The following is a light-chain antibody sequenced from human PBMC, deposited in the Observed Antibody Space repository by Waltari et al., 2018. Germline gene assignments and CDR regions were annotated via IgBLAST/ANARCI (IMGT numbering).Light chain of an antibody. V-gene: IGLV10-54*04. J-gene: IGLJ3*02. Sequence: QPGLTQSPSVPRPLRQTATLSSTGNNHNVGTQGAACLQHRQGHPPKLLSYRNTNRPSGISQRFSASRSGNTASLTVTGLQPEDEADYYCSAWDSSLSAWVFGAGTKLTVL. CDR2: RNT. CDR3: SAWDSSLSAWV. CDR1: NHNVGTQG.